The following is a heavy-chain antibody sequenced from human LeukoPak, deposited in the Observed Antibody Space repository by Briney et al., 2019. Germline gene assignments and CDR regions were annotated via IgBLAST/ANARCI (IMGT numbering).Heavy chain of an antibody. Sequence: GGSLRLSCAASGFTFSSYAMSWVRQAPGKGLEWVSAISGSGGSTYYADSVKGRFTISRDNSKNTLYLQMNSLRAEDTAVYYCAKLEYGAQMGTNWFDPWGQGTLVTVSS. CDR3: AKLEYGAQMGTNWFDP. J-gene: IGHJ5*02. CDR2: ISGSGGST. V-gene: IGHV3-23*01. D-gene: IGHD3-3*01. CDR1: GFTFSSYA.